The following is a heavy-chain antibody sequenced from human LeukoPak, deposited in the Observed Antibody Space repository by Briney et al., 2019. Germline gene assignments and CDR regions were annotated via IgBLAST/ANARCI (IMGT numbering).Heavy chain of an antibody. V-gene: IGHV1-24*01. D-gene: IGHD2-2*01. J-gene: IGHJ4*02. Sequence: ASVKVSCKVSGYTLTELSMHWVRQAPGKGLEWMGGFDPEDGETIYAQKLQGRVTMTTDTSTSTAYMELRSLRSDDTAVYYCARDRFGIVVVPAAMGLKGVELDHWGQGTLVTVSS. CDR2: FDPEDGET. CDR3: ARDRFGIVVVPAAMGLKGVELDH. CDR1: GYTLTELS.